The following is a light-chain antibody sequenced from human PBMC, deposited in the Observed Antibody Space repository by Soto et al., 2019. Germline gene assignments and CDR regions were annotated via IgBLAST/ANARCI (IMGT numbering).Light chain of an antibody. CDR2: SAS. V-gene: IGKV1-17*01. CDR1: QGIGND. J-gene: IGKJ4*01. CDR3: LHYYSCPLT. Sequence: DLQMTQFPSSLSASVGDRVTITCRASQGIGNDLGWYQHKPGKAPKRLIFSASTLDSGIPSRFSGGGFATEFTLTISSLQPEDFEAYYCLHYYSCPLTLGEGTKVEI.